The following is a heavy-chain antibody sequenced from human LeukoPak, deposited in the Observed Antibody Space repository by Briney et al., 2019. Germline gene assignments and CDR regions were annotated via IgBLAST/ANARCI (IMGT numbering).Heavy chain of an antibody. J-gene: IGHJ4*02. V-gene: IGHV4-59*08. CDR3: ARHYGDYDLYYFDY. CDR1: GGSISSYY. D-gene: IGHD4-17*01. CDR2: IYYSGST. Sequence: SETLSLTCTVSGGSISSYYWSWIRQPPGKGLEWIGYIYYSGSTNYNPSLKSRVTISVDTSKNQFSLKLSSVTAADTAVYYCARHYGDYDLYYFDYWGQGTPVTVSS.